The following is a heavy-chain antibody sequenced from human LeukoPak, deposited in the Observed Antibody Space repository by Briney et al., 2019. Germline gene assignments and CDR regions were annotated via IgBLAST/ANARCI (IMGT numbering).Heavy chain of an antibody. CDR2: ISSSSRDI. CDR1: GFTFSSFT. Sequence: GGSLRLSCAASGFTFSSFTMNWVRQAPGKGLEWVAAISSSSRDIFYADSVKGRFSISRDNSKNTLYLQMNSLRAEDTAVYYCAKDRSGSYYWFDPWGQGTLVTVSS. V-gene: IGHV3-21*04. D-gene: IGHD1-26*01. CDR3: AKDRSGSYYWFDP. J-gene: IGHJ5*02.